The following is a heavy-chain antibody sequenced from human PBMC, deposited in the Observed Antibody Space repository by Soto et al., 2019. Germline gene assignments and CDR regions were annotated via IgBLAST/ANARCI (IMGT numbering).Heavy chain of an antibody. CDR2: ISYDGSNK. D-gene: IGHD3-22*01. J-gene: IGHJ6*02. CDR1: GFTFSSYG. CDR3: AKDYYYDSSGFLWALYYGMDV. Sequence: GGSLRLSCAASGFTFSSYGMHWVRQAPGKGLEWVAVISYDGSNKYYADSVKGRFTISRDNSKNTLYLQMNSLRAEDTAVYYCAKDYYYDSSGFLWALYYGMDVWGQGTTVTVSS. V-gene: IGHV3-30*18.